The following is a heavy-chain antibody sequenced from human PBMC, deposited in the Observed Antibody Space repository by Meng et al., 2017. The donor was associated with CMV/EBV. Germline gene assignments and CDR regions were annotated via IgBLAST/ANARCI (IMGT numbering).Heavy chain of an antibody. V-gene: IGHV4-59*01. Sequence: SETLSLTCTVSGGSISSYYWSWIRQPPGKGLEWIGYIYYSGSTNYNPSLKSRVTISVDTSKNQFSLKLSSVTAADTAVYYCARSAGTRYYYDGMDVWGQGTTVTVSS. CDR2: IYYSGST. CDR3: ARSAGTRYYYDGMDV. CDR1: GGSISSYY. J-gene: IGHJ6*02. D-gene: IGHD1-26*01.